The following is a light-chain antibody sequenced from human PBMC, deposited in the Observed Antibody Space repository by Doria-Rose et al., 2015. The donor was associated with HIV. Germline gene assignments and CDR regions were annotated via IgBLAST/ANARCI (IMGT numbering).Light chain of an antibody. V-gene: IGKV4-1*01. CDR3: RQYYDTPS. J-gene: IGKJ3*01. CDR1: QSLLYTSKNY. CDR2: WAS. Sequence: VLTQSPESLGMSLGERATLHCKSNQSLLYTSKNYLAWYQQKPGQPPKLLIYWASTRQSGVPARFSGSGSGTDFTLTISSLEAEDVAVYYCRQYYDTPSFGPGTTVDI.